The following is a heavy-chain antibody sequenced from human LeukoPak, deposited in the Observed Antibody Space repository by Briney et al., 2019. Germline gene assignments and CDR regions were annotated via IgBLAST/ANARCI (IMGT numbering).Heavy chain of an antibody. J-gene: IGHJ5*02. CDR3: IRFSRSMTMGES. CDR1: GFTFSSYW. D-gene: IGHD3-10*01. V-gene: IGHV3-74*01. CDR2: IKSDGSST. Sequence: PGGSLRLSCAASGFTFSSYWMHWVRQAPGKGLVWVSRIKSDGSSTSYADSVKGRFTISRDNGKNSVFLQMSGVRDEDTAVYYCIRFSRSMTMGESWGQGTLVTVSS.